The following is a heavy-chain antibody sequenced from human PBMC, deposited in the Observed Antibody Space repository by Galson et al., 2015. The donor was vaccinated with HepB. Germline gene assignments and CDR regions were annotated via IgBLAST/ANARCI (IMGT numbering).Heavy chain of an antibody. Sequence: SLRLSCAASGFTLSRHWMSWVRQAPGKGLEWVANIKEDGSEKNYVGSVKGRFIISRDNAKNSLCLQMNSLRAEDTAVYYCARGGRWGQGTLVTVSS. V-gene: IGHV3-7*01. CDR2: IKEDGSEK. J-gene: IGHJ4*02. CDR3: ARGGR. CDR1: GFTLSRHW.